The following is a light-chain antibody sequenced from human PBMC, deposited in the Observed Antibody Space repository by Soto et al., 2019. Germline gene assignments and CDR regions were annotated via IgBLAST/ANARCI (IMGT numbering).Light chain of an antibody. Sequence: QSVLTQPASVSGSPGQSITISCTGTSGDVGAYNYVSWYQQYPGKAPKVMIYDVSNRPSGVSNRFSGSKSGNTASLTISGLQAEDEADYYCCSYTTSSTVVFGGGTKLTVL. V-gene: IGLV2-14*01. CDR2: DVS. CDR1: SGDVGAYNY. J-gene: IGLJ2*01. CDR3: CSYTTSSTVV.